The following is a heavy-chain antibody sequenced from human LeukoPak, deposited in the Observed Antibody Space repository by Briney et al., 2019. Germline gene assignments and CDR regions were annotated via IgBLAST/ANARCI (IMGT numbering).Heavy chain of an antibody. J-gene: IGHJ5*02. CDR2: IYHSGST. V-gene: IGHV4-30-2*01. CDR3: DREGGGDDL. CDR1: GGSLSSGGYS. Sequence: SQSLSLTCAVSGGSLSSGGYSWSWLRQPPGKDLAWIGYIYHSGSTYYSPYLKSRVTISVARSKNQCALKLSSVPAADTAVYYCDREGGGDDLWGQGTLVTVSS. D-gene: IGHD2-21*01.